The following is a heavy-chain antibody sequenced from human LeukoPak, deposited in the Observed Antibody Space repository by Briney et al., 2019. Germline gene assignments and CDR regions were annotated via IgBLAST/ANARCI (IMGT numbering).Heavy chain of an antibody. J-gene: IGHJ5*02. V-gene: IGHV1-8*01. CDR2: MNPNSGNT. CDR3: ARGMIAAANWFDP. Sequence: ASVKVSCKASGYTFTRYDINWLRQATGQGLEWMGWMNPNSGNTGYAQKVQGRVTMTRNTSISTAYMELSSLGSEETAVYCCARGMIAAANWFDPWGQGTLVTVSS. D-gene: IGHD6-6*01. CDR1: GYTFTRYD.